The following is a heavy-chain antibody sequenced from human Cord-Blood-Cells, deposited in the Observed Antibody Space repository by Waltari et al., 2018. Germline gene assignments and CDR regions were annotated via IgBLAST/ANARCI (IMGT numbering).Heavy chain of an antibody. V-gene: IGHV3-33*01. Sequence: QVQLVESGGGVVQPGRSLRLSCAASGFTFSSYGMHWVRQAPGKGLEWVAVIWYDGSNKYYADFVKGRFTISRDNSKNTLYLQMNSLRAEDTAVYYCARDPAITIFGVVIVGKRGWFDPWGQGTLVTVSS. CDR1: GFTFSSYG. CDR2: IWYDGSNK. J-gene: IGHJ5*02. D-gene: IGHD3-3*01. CDR3: ARDPAITIFGVVIVGKRGWFDP.